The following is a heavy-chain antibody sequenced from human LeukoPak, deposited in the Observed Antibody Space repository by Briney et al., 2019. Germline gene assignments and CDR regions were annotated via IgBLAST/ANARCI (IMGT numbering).Heavy chain of an antibody. V-gene: IGHV1-69*04. CDR3: ASHYDSSGYYETKFDY. CDR1: GGTFSSYA. Sequence: SVTVSCKASGGTFSSYAISWVRQAPGQGLEWMGRIISIVGIANYAQKFQGRVTITADKSTSTAYMELSSLRSEDTAVYYCASHYDSSGYYETKFDYWGQGTLVTVSS. J-gene: IGHJ4*02. CDR2: IISIVGIA. D-gene: IGHD3-22*01.